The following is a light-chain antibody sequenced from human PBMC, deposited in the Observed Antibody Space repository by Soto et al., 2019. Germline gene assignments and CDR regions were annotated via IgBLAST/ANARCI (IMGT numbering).Light chain of an antibody. Sequence: QSALTQPPSASGTPGQRVTISCSGSSSNIGSNPVNWYQQLPGTAPKLLIHSNNQRPSGVPDRFSDSKSGTSASLAISGLQSEDEADYYCAAWDDRLNGPVFGGGTKLTVL. CDR2: SNN. J-gene: IGLJ2*01. V-gene: IGLV1-44*01. CDR1: SSNIGSNP. CDR3: AAWDDRLNGPV.